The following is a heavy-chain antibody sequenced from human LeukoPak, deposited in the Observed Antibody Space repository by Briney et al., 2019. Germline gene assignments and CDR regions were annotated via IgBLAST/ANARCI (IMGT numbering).Heavy chain of an antibody. D-gene: IGHD5-12*01. V-gene: IGHV1-69*04. CDR3: ASNIVATIWYYYGMDV. CDR1: GGTFSSYA. J-gene: IGHJ6*02. CDR2: IIPILGIA. Sequence: SVKVSCKASGGTFSSYAISWVRQAPGQGLEWMGRIIPILGIANYAQKFQGRVTITADKSTSTAYMELSSLRSEDTAVYYCASNIVATIWYYYGMDVWGQGPTVTVSS.